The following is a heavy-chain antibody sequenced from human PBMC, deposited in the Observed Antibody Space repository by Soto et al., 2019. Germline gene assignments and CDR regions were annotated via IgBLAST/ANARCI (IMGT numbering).Heavy chain of an antibody. V-gene: IGHV5-51*01. CDR2: IYPGDSDT. J-gene: IGHJ6*02. D-gene: IGHD2-2*01. CDR1: GYSFTSQW. Sequence: GESLKISCKGSGYSFTSQWIGWVRQMPGKGLEWMGIIYPGDSDTRYSPSFQGQVTISADKSISTAYLQWRSLKASDTAMYYCARQLLGFCSSTSCLNYYYYGMDVWGQGTTVTV. CDR3: ARQLLGFCSSTSCLNYYYYGMDV.